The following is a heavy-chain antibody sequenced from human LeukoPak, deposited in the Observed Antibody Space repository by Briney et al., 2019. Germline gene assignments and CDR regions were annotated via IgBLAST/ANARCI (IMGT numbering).Heavy chain of an antibody. CDR2: IDHTGST. CDR3: ARRWFGFDP. J-gene: IGHJ5*02. V-gene: IGHV4-59*12. Sequence: SETLSLTCTVSDDSITIYYWTWIRQPPGKGLEWIGYIDHTGSTNYNPSLNSRVTISVDTSKNQFSLKLSSVTAADTAVYYCARRWFGFDPWGQGTLVTVSS. D-gene: IGHD3-10*01. CDR1: DDSITIYY.